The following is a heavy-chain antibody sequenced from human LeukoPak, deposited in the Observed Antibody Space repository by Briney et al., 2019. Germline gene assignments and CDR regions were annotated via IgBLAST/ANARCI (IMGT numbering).Heavy chain of an antibody. Sequence: GASVKVSCKASGGTFSSYAISWVRQAPGQGLEWVGRIIPIFGTANYAQKFQGRVTITTDESTSTAYMELSSLRSEDTAVYYCAAGDNNDAFDIWGQGTMVTVSS. CDR2: IIPIFGTA. V-gene: IGHV1-69*05. J-gene: IGHJ3*02. CDR1: GGTFSSYA. CDR3: AAGDNNDAFDI. D-gene: IGHD3-16*01.